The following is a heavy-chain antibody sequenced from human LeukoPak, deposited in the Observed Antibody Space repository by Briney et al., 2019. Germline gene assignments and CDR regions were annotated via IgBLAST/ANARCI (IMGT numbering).Heavy chain of an antibody. CDR3: AKGGYSSGWRNYFDY. J-gene: IGHJ4*02. D-gene: IGHD6-19*01. V-gene: IGHV3-48*01. Sequence: GGSLRLSCAASGFTFSSYSMNWVRQAPGKGLEWVSYISSSSSTTYYADSVKGRFTISRDNSKDTLYLQMNSLRAEDTAVYYCAKGGYSSGWRNYFDYWGQGTLVTVSS. CDR2: ISSSSSTT. CDR1: GFTFSSYS.